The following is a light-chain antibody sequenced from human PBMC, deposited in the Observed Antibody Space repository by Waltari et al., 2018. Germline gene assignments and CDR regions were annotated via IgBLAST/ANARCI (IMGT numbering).Light chain of an antibody. V-gene: IGLV2-8*01. CDR1: SSDVGGYKS. J-gene: IGLJ2*01. Sequence: QSALTQPPSASGSPGQSVTISCTGTSSDVGGYKSVSWYQQHPGKAPNLIIYEVSKRPSGVPDRFSGSKSGNTASLTVSGLQTEDEADYYCSSYGGRYSVVFGGGTKVTVL. CDR2: EVS. CDR3: SSYGGRYSVV.